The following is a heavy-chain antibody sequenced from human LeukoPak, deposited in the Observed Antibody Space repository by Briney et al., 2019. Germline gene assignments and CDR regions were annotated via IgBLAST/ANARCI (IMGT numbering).Heavy chain of an antibody. CDR2: IIPIFGTA. D-gene: IGHD3-10*01. Sequence: VASVKVSCKASGGTFSSYAISWVRQAPGQGLEWMGGIIPIFGTANYAQKFQGRVTITADESTSTAYMELSSLRSEDTAVYYCAAWVRGVIITKLGVDYWGQGTLVTVSS. CDR1: GGTFSSYA. CDR3: AAWVRGVIITKLGVDY. V-gene: IGHV1-69*13. J-gene: IGHJ4*02.